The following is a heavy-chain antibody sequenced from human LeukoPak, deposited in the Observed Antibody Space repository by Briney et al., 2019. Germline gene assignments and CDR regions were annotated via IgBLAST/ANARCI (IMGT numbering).Heavy chain of an antibody. D-gene: IGHD4-11*01. CDR1: GFTFTNYW. CDR3: ARGYTVTWDY. CDR2: IKQDGSEK. Sequence: GGSLRLSCAASGFTFTNYWMRWVRQAPGKGLEWVANIKQDGSEKYYVDSVKGRFAISRDNAKNSLYLQMNSLRPEDTAVYYCARGYTVTWDYWGQGTLVTVSS. J-gene: IGHJ4*02. V-gene: IGHV3-7*04.